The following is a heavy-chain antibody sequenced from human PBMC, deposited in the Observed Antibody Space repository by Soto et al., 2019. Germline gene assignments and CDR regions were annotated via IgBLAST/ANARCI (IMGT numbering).Heavy chain of an antibody. CDR1: GGSISSSSYY. CDR2: IYYSGST. Sequence: PSETLSLTCTVSGGSISSSSYYWGWIRQPPGKGLEWIGSIYYSGSTYYNPSLKSRVTISVDTSKNQFSLKLSSVTAADTAVYYCARLLDITMVRGVTHYYYYYGMDVWGHGTTVTSP. D-gene: IGHD3-10*01. CDR3: ARLLDITMVRGVTHYYYYYGMDV. J-gene: IGHJ6*02. V-gene: IGHV4-39*01.